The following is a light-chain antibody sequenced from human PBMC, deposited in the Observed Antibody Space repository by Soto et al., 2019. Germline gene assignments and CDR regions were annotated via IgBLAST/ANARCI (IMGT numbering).Light chain of an antibody. V-gene: IGKV3-20*01. Sequence: EIVLTQSPATLSLSPGERATLSCRASQSVSSRYLAWYQQKPGQAPRLLIYGASSRATGTPDRFSGSGSGTEFTLTISSLQSEDSVVYYCQQYHNWPPFTFGQGTKVDIK. CDR1: QSVSSRY. CDR3: QQYHNWPPFT. CDR2: GAS. J-gene: IGKJ2*01.